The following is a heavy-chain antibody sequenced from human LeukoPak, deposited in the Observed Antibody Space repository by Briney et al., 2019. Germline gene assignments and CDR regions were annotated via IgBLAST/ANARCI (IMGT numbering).Heavy chain of an antibody. J-gene: IGHJ4*02. CDR2: ISNSGSTI. D-gene: IGHD2/OR15-2a*01. V-gene: IGHV3-11*04. Sequence: GGSLRLSCAASEFTFSDFYMTWIRQAPGKGLECISYISNSGSTIYYADSVKGRFTISRDNAKNSVYLQMKRLRAEDTAVYYCARDFLIEEASTGGLDYWGQGTLVTVSS. CDR3: ARDFLIEEASTGGLDY. CDR1: EFTFSDFY.